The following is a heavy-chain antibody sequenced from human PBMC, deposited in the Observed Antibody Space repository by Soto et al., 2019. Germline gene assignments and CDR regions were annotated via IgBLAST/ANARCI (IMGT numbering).Heavy chain of an antibody. J-gene: IGHJ1*01. CDR3: ARCDGRY. CDR2: IYSTENT. D-gene: IGHD2-21*01. CDR1: GGCVSSNSHS. V-gene: IGHV4-39*07. Sequence: PSETLSLTCAVSGGCVSSNSHSWGWIRQSPGKGLEWIATIYSTENTYYHPSLLSRVTISVDTSKNQFSLKLSSVTAADTAVYYGARCDGRYWGPGTLVTVS.